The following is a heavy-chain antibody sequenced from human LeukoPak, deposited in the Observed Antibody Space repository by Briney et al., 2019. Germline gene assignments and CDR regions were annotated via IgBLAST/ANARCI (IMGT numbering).Heavy chain of an antibody. D-gene: IGHD1-26*01. Sequence: GRSLRLSCAASGFTFDDYAMHWVRQAPGKGLEWVSGISWNSGSIGYADSVKGRFTISRDNAKNSLYLQMNSLRAEDTALYYCAKDTGVGATTFDYWGQGTLVTVSS. CDR3: AKDTGVGATTFDY. CDR1: GFTFDDYA. J-gene: IGHJ4*02. V-gene: IGHV3-9*01. CDR2: ISWNSGSI.